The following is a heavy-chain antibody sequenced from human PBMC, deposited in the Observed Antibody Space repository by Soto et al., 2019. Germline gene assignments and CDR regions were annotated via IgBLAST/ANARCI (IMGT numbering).Heavy chain of an antibody. V-gene: IGHV3-74*01. CDR2: INPDGRGT. J-gene: IGHJ2*01. Sequence: EVQLVESGGGLVQPGGSLTLSCAASGFTFSSYWMHWVRQAPGKGVVWVSRINPDGRGTNYADSEKGRFTTSRDNAKNTLYLQMNSLRPEDTAVYYCARVGQGAWYFDLWGRGTLVTVSP. CDR1: GFTFSSYW. CDR3: ARVGQGAWYFDL. D-gene: IGHD1-26*01.